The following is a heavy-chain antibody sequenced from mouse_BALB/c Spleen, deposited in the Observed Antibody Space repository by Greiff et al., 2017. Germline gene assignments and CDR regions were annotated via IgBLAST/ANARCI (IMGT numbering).Heavy chain of an antibody. CDR1: GFTFSSYT. V-gene: IGHV5-6-4*01. J-gene: IGHJ4*01. Sequence: EVKLMESGGGLVKPGGSLKLSCAASGFTFSSYTMSWVRQTPEKRLEWVATISSGGSYTYYPDSVKGRFTISRDNAKNTLYLQMSSLKSEDTAMYYCTREGGTSMDYWGQGTSVTVSS. D-gene: IGHD3-3*01. CDR2: ISSGGSYT. CDR3: TREGGTSMDY.